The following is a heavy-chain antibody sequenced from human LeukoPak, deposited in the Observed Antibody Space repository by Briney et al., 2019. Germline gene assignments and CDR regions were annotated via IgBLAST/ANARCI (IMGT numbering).Heavy chain of an antibody. V-gene: IGHV6-1*01. J-gene: IGHJ6*02. D-gene: IGHD2-15*01. Sequence: SQTLSLTCAISGDRVSSNSAGWNWIRQSPSRGLEWLGRTYYRSKWYNDYAGSVKSRIIINADTSKNHFSLQLKSVTPEDTAVYYCAREEVVVPATHYLGMGVWGQGTTVTVSS. CDR1: GDRVSSNSAG. CDR2: TYYRSKWYN. CDR3: AREEVVVPATHYLGMGV.